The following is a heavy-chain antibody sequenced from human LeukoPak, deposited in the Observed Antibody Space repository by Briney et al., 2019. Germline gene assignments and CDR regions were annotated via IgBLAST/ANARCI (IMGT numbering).Heavy chain of an antibody. V-gene: IGHV3-21*01. D-gene: IGHD1-1*01. CDR1: EFTFISYT. J-gene: IGHJ4*02. CDR2: SSSSSSYI. CDR3: ARDRWRNGIDY. Sequence: GGSLRLSCAASEFTFISYTFNSVGQALWHWFDCVSSSSSSSSYIYYADSVKGRFTISRDNAKNSLYLQMNSLRAEDTAVYYCARDRWRNGIDYWGQGTLVTVSS.